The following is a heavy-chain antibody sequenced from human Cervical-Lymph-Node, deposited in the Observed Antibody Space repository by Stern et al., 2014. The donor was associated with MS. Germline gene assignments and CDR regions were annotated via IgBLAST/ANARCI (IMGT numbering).Heavy chain of an antibody. CDR2: INPNSGDT. Sequence: QMQLVQSGAEVKKPGASVKVSCKASGYTFTGYYMHWVRQAPGQGLEWMGWINPNSGDTNYVQKFQGRVTMTRDTAITTVYMELNRLTSDDTAVYYCARDPTYSGSPGSFDHWGQGTLVTVSS. CDR1: GYTFTGYY. V-gene: IGHV1-2*02. CDR3: ARDPTYSGSPGSFDH. J-gene: IGHJ4*02. D-gene: IGHD1-26*01.